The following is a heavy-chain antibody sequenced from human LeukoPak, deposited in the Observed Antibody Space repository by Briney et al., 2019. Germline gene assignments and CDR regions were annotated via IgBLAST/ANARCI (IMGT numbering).Heavy chain of an antibody. CDR1: GFTFSNYE. V-gene: IGHV3-48*03. J-gene: IGHJ4*02. D-gene: IGHD2-8*01. CDR3: AIMTFPLED. CDR2: ISSNGRTT. Sequence: GGSLRLSCAASGFTFSNYEMNWVRQAPGKGLEWISYISSNGRTTYYADSVRGRFTISRDNTKESVYLQMNSLGVEDTAVYYCAIMTFPLEDWGQGTLATVSS.